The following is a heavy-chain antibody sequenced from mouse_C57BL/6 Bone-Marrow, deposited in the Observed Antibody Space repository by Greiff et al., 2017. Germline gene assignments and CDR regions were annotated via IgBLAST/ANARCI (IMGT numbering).Heavy chain of an antibody. V-gene: IGHV6-6*01. CDR3: TRFTTVVHWYFDV. CDR2: IRNKANNHAT. J-gene: IGHJ1*03. Sequence: EVKLVESGGGLVQPGGSMKLSCAASGFTFSDAWMDWVRQSPEKGLEWVAEIRNKANNHATYYAVSVKGRFTISRDDSKSSVYLQMNSLRAEDTSIYSCTRFTTVVHWYFDVWGTGTTVTVSS. CDR1: GFTFSDAW. D-gene: IGHD1-1*01.